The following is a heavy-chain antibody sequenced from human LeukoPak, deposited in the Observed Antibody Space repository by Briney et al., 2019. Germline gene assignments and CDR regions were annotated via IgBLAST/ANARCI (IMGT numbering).Heavy chain of an antibody. CDR3: AAPPRYDFWSGYSVGSPYNWLDP. J-gene: IGHJ5*02. D-gene: IGHD3-3*01. CDR1: GFTLSSYA. CDR2: ISGSGGST. V-gene: IGHV3-23*01. Sequence: GGSLRLSCVASGFTLSSYAMSWVRQAPGKGLEWVSFISGSGGSTYYTDSVKGRFTISRDNSKNTLYLQMNSLRAEDTAVYYCAAPPRYDFWSGYSVGSPYNWLDPWGQGTLVTVSS.